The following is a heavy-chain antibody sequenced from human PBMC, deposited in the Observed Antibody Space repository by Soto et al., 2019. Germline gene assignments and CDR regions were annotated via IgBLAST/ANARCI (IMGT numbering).Heavy chain of an antibody. J-gene: IGHJ4*02. CDR2: IYYSGYT. V-gene: IGHV4-59*11. Sequence: SETLSLTCTVSGYSIGSHYWSWLRQPPEKGLEWIGYIYYSGYTNYNPSLKSRATISVDTSKNQFSLKLNSVTAADTGVYYCARESRYSYTDYWGQGTPVTVSS. CDR1: GYSIGSHY. CDR3: ARESRYSYTDY. D-gene: IGHD5-18*01.